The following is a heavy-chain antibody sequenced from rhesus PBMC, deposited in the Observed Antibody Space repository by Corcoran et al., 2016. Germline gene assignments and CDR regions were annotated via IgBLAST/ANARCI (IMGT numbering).Heavy chain of an antibody. J-gene: IGHJ2*01. Sequence: QVQLQESGPAVVKPSEPLSLTCAVPGGSISSRNWWSGVRPSPGMGLEGIGGIYGSGGNTEYDPSLQNRVTISIDTSKNQFSLKLSSVTAADTAVYYCARRGNYSNWYFDLWGPGTPITISS. CDR3: ARRGNYSNWYFDL. CDR2: IYGSGGNT. CDR1: GGSISSRNW. V-gene: IGHV4-93*02. D-gene: IGHD4-17*01.